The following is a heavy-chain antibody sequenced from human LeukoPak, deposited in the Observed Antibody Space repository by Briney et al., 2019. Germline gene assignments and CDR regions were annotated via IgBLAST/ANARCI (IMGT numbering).Heavy chain of an antibody. J-gene: IGHJ4*02. CDR2: IYPGGSDT. Sequence: PGESLKISCKGSGYSFTSYWIGWVRQMPGKGLEWMGIIYPGGSDTRYSPSFQGQVTISADKSISTAYLQWSSLKASDTAMYYCARLAKMATILLEMWGQGTLVTVSS. D-gene: IGHD5-24*01. V-gene: IGHV5-51*01. CDR3: ARLAKMATILLEM. CDR1: GYSFTSYW.